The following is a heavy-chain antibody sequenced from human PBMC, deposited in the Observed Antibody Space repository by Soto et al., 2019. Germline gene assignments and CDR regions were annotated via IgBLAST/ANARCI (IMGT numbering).Heavy chain of an antibody. CDR1: GFTFDDYA. V-gene: IGHV3-9*01. D-gene: IGHD3-10*01. J-gene: IGHJ4*02. CDR3: ANLPLYGSGFDC. Sequence: EAHLVESGGGLVQPGRSLRLSCVASGFTFDDYAMHWVRQAPGKGLEWVSGISWNGAATGYADSVKGRFTISRDNAKNSLYLQMSSLRTEDTAIYYCANLPLYGSGFDCWGQGTLVTVSS. CDR2: ISWNGAAT.